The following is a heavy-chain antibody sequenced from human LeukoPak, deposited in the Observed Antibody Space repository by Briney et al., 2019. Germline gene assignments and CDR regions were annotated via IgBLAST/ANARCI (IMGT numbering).Heavy chain of an antibody. CDR1: GYTFTSYY. Sequence: ASVKVSCKASGYTFTSYYMHWVRQAPGQGLEWMGIINPSGGSTSYAQKFQGRVTMTRDTSTSTVYMELSSLRSEDTAVYYCTRAEEMADFDYWGQGTLVTVSS. J-gene: IGHJ4*02. CDR3: TRAEEMADFDY. CDR2: INPSGGST. V-gene: IGHV1-46*01. D-gene: IGHD5-24*01.